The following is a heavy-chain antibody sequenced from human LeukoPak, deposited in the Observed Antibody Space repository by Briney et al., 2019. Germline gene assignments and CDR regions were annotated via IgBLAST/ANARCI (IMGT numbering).Heavy chain of an antibody. CDR2: IRYDGSNK. J-gene: IGHJ4*02. CDR3: AKSPEYYYDSSGYSGENFDY. V-gene: IGHV3-30*02. D-gene: IGHD3-22*01. Sequence: GGPLRLSCAASGFTFSSYGMHWVRQAPGKGLEWVAFIRYDGSNKYYADSVKGRFTISRDNSKNTLYLQMNSLRAEDTAVYYCAKSPEYYYDSSGYSGENFDYWGQGTLVTVSS. CDR1: GFTFSSYG.